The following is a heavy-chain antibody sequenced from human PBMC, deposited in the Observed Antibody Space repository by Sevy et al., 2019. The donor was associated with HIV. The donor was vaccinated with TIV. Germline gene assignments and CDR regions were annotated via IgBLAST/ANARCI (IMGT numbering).Heavy chain of an antibody. J-gene: IGHJ4*02. CDR3: ARGGAAGILVEGFDY. V-gene: IGHV1-2*06. CDR2: INPNSGGT. D-gene: IGHD6-13*01. CDR1: GYTFTGYY. Sequence: ASVKLSCKASGYTFTGYYMHWVRQAPGQGLEWMGRINPNSGGTNYAQKFQGRVTMTRDTSISTAYMELSRLRSDDTAVYYCARGGAAGILVEGFDYWGQGTLVTVSS.